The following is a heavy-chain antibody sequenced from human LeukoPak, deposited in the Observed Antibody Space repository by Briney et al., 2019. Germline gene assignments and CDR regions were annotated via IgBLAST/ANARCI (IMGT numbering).Heavy chain of an antibody. Sequence: GRSLRLSCAASGFTFSSYAMHWVRQAPGKGLEWVAVISYDGSNKYCADSVKGRFTISRDNSKNTLYLQMNSLRAEDTAVYYCARVSGEYDILTGYYPPFDYWGQGTLVTVSS. CDR2: ISYDGSNK. V-gene: IGHV3-30-3*01. CDR1: GFTFSSYA. CDR3: ARVSGEYDILTGYYPPFDY. D-gene: IGHD3-9*01. J-gene: IGHJ4*02.